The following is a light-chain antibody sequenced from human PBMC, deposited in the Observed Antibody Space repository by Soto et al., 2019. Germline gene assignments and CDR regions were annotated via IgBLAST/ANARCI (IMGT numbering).Light chain of an antibody. J-gene: IGLJ1*01. CDR1: SSDVGSYDL. CDR2: GVT. Sequence: QSVLTQPASVSGSPGQSTTISCTGVSSDVGSYDLVSWYQQHPDKAPQLMIYGVTKRPSGVSNRFSGSKSGNTASLTISGLQTEDEADYYCCSYAGRSHYVFGTGTKATVL. CDR3: CSYAGRSHYV. V-gene: IGLV2-23*02.